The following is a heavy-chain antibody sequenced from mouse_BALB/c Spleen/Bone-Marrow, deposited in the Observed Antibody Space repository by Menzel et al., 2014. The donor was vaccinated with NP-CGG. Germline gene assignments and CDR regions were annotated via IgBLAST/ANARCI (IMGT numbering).Heavy chain of an antibody. V-gene: IGHV5-4*02. CDR2: ISDGGSYT. D-gene: IGHD2-4*01. J-gene: IGHJ3*01. CDR3: ARDYDYDPAWFAY. Sequence: EVKVVDSGGGLVKPGGSLKLSCAASGFTFXDYYMYWVRQTPEKRLEWVATISDGGSYTYYPDSVKGRFTISRDNAKNNLYLQMSSLKSEDTAMYYCARDYDYDPAWFAYWGQGTLVTVSA. CDR1: GFTFXDYY.